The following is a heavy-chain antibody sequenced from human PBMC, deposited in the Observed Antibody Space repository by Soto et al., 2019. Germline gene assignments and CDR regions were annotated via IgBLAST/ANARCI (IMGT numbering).Heavy chain of an antibody. V-gene: IGHV3-21*01. D-gene: IGHD1-1*01. CDR3: ARGGNWNDRAFDI. Sequence: PVGSLRLSCAASGFTFSSYSMNWVRQAPGKGLEWVSSISSSSSYIYYADSVKGRFTISRDNAKNSLYLQMNSLRAEDTAVYYCARGGNWNDRAFDIWGQGTMVTVSS. CDR1: GFTFSSYS. CDR2: ISSSSSYI. J-gene: IGHJ3*02.